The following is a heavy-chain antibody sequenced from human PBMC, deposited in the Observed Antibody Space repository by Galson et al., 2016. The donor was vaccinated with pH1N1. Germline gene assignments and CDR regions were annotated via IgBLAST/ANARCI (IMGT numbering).Heavy chain of an antibody. Sequence: SVKVSCKASGYTLTSYDINWVRQATGQGLEWMGWMNPNNGNADYAPKFQGRVTLTRNASINTAYMELSSRTSEDTAVYYCARGPVYWYFDLWGRGTPVIVSS. CDR1: GYTLTSYD. J-gene: IGHJ2*01. V-gene: IGHV1-8*01. CDR2: MNPNNGNA. CDR3: ARGPVYWYFDL.